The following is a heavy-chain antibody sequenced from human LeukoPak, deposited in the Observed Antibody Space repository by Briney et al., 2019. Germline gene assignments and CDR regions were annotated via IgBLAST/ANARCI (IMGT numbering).Heavy chain of an antibody. CDR2: ISGSGGST. V-gene: IGHV3-23*01. CDR3: AKDRLVVVAATPAYYYYMDV. Sequence: GGTLRLSCAASGFTFSSYGMSWVRQAPGKGLEWVSAISGSGGSTYYADSVKGRFTISRDNSKNTLYLQMNSLRAEDTAVYYCAKDRLVVVAATPAYYYYMDVWGKGTTVTVSS. J-gene: IGHJ6*03. CDR1: GFTFSSYG. D-gene: IGHD2-15*01.